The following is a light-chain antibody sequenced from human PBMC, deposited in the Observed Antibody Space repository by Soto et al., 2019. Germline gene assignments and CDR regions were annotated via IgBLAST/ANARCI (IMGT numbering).Light chain of an antibody. Sequence: EILLTQSPGTLSLSPGERATLSCRASQSINHKYLAWFQQEPGQTPRLLIHSVSIRATGIPDRFSGSGSGTDFTLTISRLEPEDFAVYYCQLYSGSPWTFGRGTKVEIK. CDR1: QSINHKY. CDR2: SVS. V-gene: IGKV3-20*01. CDR3: QLYSGSPWT. J-gene: IGKJ1*01.